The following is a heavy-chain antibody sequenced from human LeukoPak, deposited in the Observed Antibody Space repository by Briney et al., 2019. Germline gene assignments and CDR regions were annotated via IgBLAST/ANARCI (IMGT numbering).Heavy chain of an antibody. V-gene: IGHV3-30-3*01. J-gene: IGHJ5*02. D-gene: IGHD3/OR15-3a*01. Sequence: GRSLRLSCAGSGFTFKDYTMHWVRQAPGKGLEWLAVISYDGSKKSYVDSVKGRFTISRDNSKNTLSLQMNRLRTEDTAMYFFARDSDPFSDSLTGYDIWNHCFNPWGQGTLVTVSS. CDR2: ISYDGSKK. CDR1: GFTFKDYT. CDR3: ARDSDPFSDSLTGYDIWNHCFNP.